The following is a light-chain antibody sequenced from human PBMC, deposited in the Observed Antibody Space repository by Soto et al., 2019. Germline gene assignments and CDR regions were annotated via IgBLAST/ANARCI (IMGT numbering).Light chain of an antibody. CDR2: DTF. V-gene: IGKV3-11*01. J-gene: IGKJ4*01. CDR3: QQRRSWPLP. CDR1: QDITTY. Sequence: IVLTQSQASLSLSPGERATLSCTASQDITTYLAWYQQRPGQDPRLFIYDTFNRASGAPDSFSGSGSGTVFTLTITAVAPEDTAIYSCQQRRSWPLPFGAGTKV.